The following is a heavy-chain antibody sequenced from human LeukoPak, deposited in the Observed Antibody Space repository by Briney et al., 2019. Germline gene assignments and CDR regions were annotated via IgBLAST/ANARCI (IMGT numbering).Heavy chain of an antibody. J-gene: IGHJ4*02. CDR2: IYYSGST. V-gene: IGHV4-61*01. CDR3: ARDRSEFDY. Sequence: PSETLSLTCTVSGDSISSSSYYWSWIRQPPGKGLEWIGYIYYSGSTNYNPSLKSRVTISVDTSKNQFSLKLSSVTAADTAVYYCARDRSEFDYWGQGTLVTVSS. CDR1: GDSISSSSYY.